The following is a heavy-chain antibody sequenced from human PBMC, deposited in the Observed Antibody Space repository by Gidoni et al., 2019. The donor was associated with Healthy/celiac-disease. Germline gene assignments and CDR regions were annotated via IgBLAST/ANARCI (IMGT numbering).Heavy chain of an antibody. V-gene: IGHV2-5*01. D-gene: IGHD1-26*01. CDR1: GFSLSTSGVG. CDR2: IYWNDDK. Sequence: QITLKESGPTLVTPTQTLTLTCTFSGFSLSTSGVGVGWIRQPPGKALEWLALIYWNDDKRYSPSLKSRLTITKDTSKNQVVLTMTNMDPVDTATYYCAHLNSYIGIGAFDIWGQGTMVTVSS. CDR3: AHLNSYIGIGAFDI. J-gene: IGHJ3*02.